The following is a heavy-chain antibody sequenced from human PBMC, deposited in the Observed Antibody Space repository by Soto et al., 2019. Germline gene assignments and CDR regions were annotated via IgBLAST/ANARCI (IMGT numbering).Heavy chain of an antibody. CDR2: ISAYNGNT. D-gene: IGHD3-9*01. J-gene: IGHJ3*02. V-gene: IGHV1-18*01. CDR1: GYTFTSYG. Sequence: QVQLVQSGAEVKKPGASVKVSCKASGYTFTSYGISWVRQAPGQGLEWMGWISAYNGNTNYAQKLQGRVTMTTDTSTSTAYMELRSLRSDDTAVYYCARDPELRYFDWFPRDAFDIWGQGTMVTVSS. CDR3: ARDPELRYFDWFPRDAFDI.